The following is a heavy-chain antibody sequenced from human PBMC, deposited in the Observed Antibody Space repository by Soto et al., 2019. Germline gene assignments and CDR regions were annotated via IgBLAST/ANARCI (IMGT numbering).Heavy chain of an antibody. J-gene: IGHJ4*02. D-gene: IGHD1-26*01. CDR3: AGGVGATAATFDY. Sequence: QVHLVQSGAEVKKPGASVKVSCKASGDTFTDYAIHWVRQAPRQRLEWLAWINPGNGDTQYSQKFQCRVTLTRDTSATTAYMELSSLRSEDTSVYFCAGGVGATAATFDYWGQGTLVTVSS. V-gene: IGHV1-3*01. CDR1: GDTFTDYA. CDR2: INPGNGDT.